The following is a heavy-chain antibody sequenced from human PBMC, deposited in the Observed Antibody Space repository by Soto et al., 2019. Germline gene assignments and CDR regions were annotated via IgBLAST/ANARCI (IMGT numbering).Heavy chain of an antibody. J-gene: IGHJ4*02. CDR2: ISSSSSYI. CDR1: GFTFSSYS. D-gene: IGHD5-12*01. CDR3: ASGSWDIVATIPRLDY. Sequence: GSLRLSCSASGFTFSSYSMNWVRQAPGKGLEWVSSISSSSSYIYYADSVKGRFTISRDNAKNSLYLQMNSLRAEDTAVYYCASGSWDIVATIPRLDYWGQGTLVTVYS. V-gene: IGHV3-21*01.